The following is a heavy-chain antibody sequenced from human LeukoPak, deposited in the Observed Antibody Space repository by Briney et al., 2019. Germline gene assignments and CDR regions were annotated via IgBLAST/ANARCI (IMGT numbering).Heavy chain of an antibody. CDR2: ISSSSSTI. V-gene: IGHV3-48*04. Sequence: GGSLRLSCAASGFIFSSYSMNWVRQAPGKGLEWVSYISSSSSTIYYADSVKGRFTISRDNAKNSVYLQMNRLRAEDTAVYYCARVRREMKRSLGRTTEYSYYYYMDVWGKGTTVTVSS. D-gene: IGHD1/OR15-1a*01. J-gene: IGHJ6*03. CDR3: ARVRREMKRSLGRTTEYSYYYYMDV. CDR1: GFIFSSYS.